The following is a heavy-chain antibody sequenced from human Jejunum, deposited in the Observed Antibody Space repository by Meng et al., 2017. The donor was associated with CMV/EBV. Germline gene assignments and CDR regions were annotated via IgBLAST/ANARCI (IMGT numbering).Heavy chain of an antibody. CDR1: GFSPSTSGEG. CDR3: AHFVGGYYPSRPDY. V-gene: IGHV2-5*02. J-gene: IGHJ4*02. CDR2: IYRGDDK. D-gene: IGHD1-26*01. Sequence: HITLKGSGPTLVNPTQPLTLTCSFSGFSPSTSGEGVGWIRQPPGKALEWLALIYRGDDKRYSPSLNSRLTIAKDTSKNEVVLTLTNMGPIDTGTYYCAHFVGGYYPSRPDYWGQGTLVTVSS.